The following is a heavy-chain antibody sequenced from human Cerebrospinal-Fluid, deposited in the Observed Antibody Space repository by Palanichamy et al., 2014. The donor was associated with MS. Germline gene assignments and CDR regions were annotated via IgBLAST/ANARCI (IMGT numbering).Heavy chain of an antibody. Sequence: QVQLQESGPGLVKPSQTPSLTCTVSDGSISGDDYYWSWIRQHPGKGLEWIGYISYGGSAFYNPSLESRVTILVDTSKNQFSLKLNSVTAADTAVYYCARGESSGSYVYFDCWGRGTLVTVSS. J-gene: IGHJ4*02. CDR1: DGSISGDDYY. D-gene: IGHD3-10*01. V-gene: IGHV4-31*03. CDR2: ISYGGSA. CDR3: ARGESSGSYVYFDC.